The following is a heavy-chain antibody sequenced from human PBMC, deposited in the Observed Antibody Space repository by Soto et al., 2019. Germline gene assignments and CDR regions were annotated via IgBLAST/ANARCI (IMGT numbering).Heavy chain of an antibody. CDR3: ARARVGVAAASF. V-gene: IGHV1-8*01. D-gene: IGHD6-13*01. J-gene: IGHJ4*02. CDR2: MSPNSRNT. CDR1: GYTFTTYN. Sequence: QVQLVQSGAEVKKPGASLKVSCKASGYTFTTYNINWVRQATGQGLEWMGWMSPNSRNTADTQKFQGRVNTTPNTPIRTVYTELRNQTDGAKAVYYCARARVGVAAASFWGQGPRFTV.